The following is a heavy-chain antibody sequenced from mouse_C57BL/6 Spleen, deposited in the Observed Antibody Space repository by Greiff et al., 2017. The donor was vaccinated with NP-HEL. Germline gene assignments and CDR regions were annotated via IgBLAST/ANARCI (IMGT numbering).Heavy chain of an antibody. D-gene: IGHD1-1*01. CDR3: TSGAYYYGFDY. Sequence: QVQLQQPGAELVRPGASVTLSCKASGYTFTDYEMHWVKQTPVHGLEWIGAIDPETGGTAYNQKFKGKAILTADKSSSTAYMELRSLTSEDSAVYYCTSGAYYYGFDYWGQGTTLTVSS. V-gene: IGHV1-15*01. CDR2: IDPETGGT. CDR1: GYTFTDYE. J-gene: IGHJ2*01.